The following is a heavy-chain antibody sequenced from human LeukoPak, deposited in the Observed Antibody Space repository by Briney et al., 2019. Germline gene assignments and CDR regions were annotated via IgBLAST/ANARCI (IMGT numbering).Heavy chain of an antibody. Sequence: GGSLTLSCALCGLTFSSYAMRWARQAPGKGRECVSGIRGGGTSTYYADSVKGRFTISRDNSKNALYLQMNSLRADETAVYYCAKEVYSDSSGYFDYCGQGTLVTVSS. J-gene: IGHJ4*02. V-gene: IGHV3-23*01. D-gene: IGHD3-22*01. CDR3: AKEVYSDSSGYFDY. CDR2: IRGGGTST. CDR1: GLTFSSYA.